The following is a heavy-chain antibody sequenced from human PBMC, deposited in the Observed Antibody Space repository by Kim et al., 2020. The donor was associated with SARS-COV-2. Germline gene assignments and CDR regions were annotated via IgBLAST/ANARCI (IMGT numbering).Heavy chain of an antibody. CDR3: ARLAFYGMDG. V-gene: IGHV4-34*01. D-gene: IGHD3-3*02. CDR1: GEAFSGYY. Sequence: SETLSLTCGVYGEAFSGYYWSWIRQFPGKGLQWIGDVHHTGLTNYNPPLKSRVSISADATKSQFSLNLTSMTAADTAAYYCARLAFYGMDGWGQGITVTV. CDR2: VHHTGLT. J-gene: IGHJ6*02.